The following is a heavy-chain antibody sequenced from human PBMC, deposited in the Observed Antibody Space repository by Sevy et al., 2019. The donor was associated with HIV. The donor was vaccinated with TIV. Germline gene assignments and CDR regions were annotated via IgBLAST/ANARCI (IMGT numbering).Heavy chain of an antibody. CDR1: GFIFSNYA. V-gene: IGHV3-64D*06. CDR2: LSSHNAGST. D-gene: IGHD3-9*01. J-gene: IGHJ5*02. CDR3: VKDRIETILWSKGDWFDP. Sequence: GGSLRLSCSASGFIFSNYAMHWVRQALGKGLEYVSGLSSHNAGSTYYADSVNGRFTISRDNSKNTLYLQMTSLRTEDTAVYYCVKDRIETILWSKGDWFDPWGQGTLVTVSS.